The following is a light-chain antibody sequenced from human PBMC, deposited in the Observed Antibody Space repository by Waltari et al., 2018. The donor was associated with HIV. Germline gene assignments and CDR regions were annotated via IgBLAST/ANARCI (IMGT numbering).Light chain of an antibody. J-gene: IGLJ2*01. CDR3: QTWGTGIVL. CDR2: LNSDGSH. V-gene: IGLV4-69*01. Sequence: QLVLTQSPSASASLGASVKLTCTLSSGHISYAIAWHQQQPEKGPRYLMKLNSDGSHTKGDGIPDRVSGSSSGAARYLTISSLQSDDEADYYCQTWGTGIVLFGGGTKVTVL. CDR1: SGHISYA.